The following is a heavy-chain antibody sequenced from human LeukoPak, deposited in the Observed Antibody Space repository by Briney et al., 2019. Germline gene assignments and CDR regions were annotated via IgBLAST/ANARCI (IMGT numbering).Heavy chain of an antibody. Sequence: VSVKVSCKASGYTFTSYGISWVRQAPGQGLEWMGWISAYNGNTNYAQKLQGRVTMTTDTSTSTAYMELRSLRSDDTAVYYCARDHYDILTGYYPDYWGQGTLVTVSS. CDR3: ARDHYDILTGYYPDY. J-gene: IGHJ4*02. V-gene: IGHV1-18*04. D-gene: IGHD3-9*01. CDR1: GYTFTSYG. CDR2: ISAYNGNT.